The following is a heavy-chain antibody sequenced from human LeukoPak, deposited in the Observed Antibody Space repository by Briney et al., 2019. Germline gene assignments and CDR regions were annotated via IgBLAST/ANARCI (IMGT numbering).Heavy chain of an antibody. V-gene: IGHV3-21*01. CDR1: GFTFSSYM. D-gene: IGHD2-2*01. CDR3: AREGCSSTSCYPDY. CDR2: ISSSSSYI. J-gene: IGHJ4*02. Sequence: GESLRLSCAASGFTFSSYMMTWVRLAPGKGLEWVSSISSSSSYIYYADSVKGRFAISRDNAKNSLYLQMNSLRAEDTAVYYCAREGCSSTSCYPDYWGQGTLVTVSS.